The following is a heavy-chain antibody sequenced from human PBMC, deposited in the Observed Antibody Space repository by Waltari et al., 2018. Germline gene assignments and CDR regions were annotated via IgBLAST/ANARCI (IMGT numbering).Heavy chain of an antibody. Sequence: EVQLVESGGGLVQPGGSLRLSCVASGFTFSSYSMNWVRQAPGKGLEWVSYISSSSSTIYYADSVKGRFTISRDNAKNSLYLQMNSLRAEDTAMYYCAPIVGATQFDPWGQGTLVTVSS. V-gene: IGHV3-48*01. D-gene: IGHD1-26*01. J-gene: IGHJ5*02. CDR1: GFTFSSYS. CDR3: APIVGATQFDP. CDR2: ISSSSSTI.